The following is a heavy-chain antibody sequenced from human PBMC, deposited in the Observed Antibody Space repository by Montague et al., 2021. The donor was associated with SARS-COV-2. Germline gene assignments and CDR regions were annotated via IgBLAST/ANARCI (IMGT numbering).Heavy chain of an antibody. CDR2: VHYTGST. CDR1: GDSISSYH. V-gene: IGHV4-59*01. Sequence: SETLSLTCEVSGDSISSYHWSWIRQSPGKGLEWIGYVHYTGSTEYNPSLKTRVTLSLDTPKNHFSLRLNSVTAADTAVYYCARAQNIRFIANCVNYFDLWGLGALVSVSS. CDR3: ARAQNIRFIANCVNYFDL. J-gene: IGHJ4*02. D-gene: IGHD1-1*01.